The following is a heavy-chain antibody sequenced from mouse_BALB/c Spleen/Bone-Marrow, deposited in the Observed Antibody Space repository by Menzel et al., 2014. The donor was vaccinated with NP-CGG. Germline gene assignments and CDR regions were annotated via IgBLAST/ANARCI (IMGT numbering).Heavy chain of an antibody. CDR1: GFTFSSFG. J-gene: IGHJ3*01. D-gene: IGHD3-1*01. Sequence: EVKLMESGGGLVQPGVSRKLSCAASGFTFSSFGMHWVRQAPEKGLEWVAYISSGSSTIYYADTVKGRFTISRDNPKNTLFLQMTSLRSEDTAMYYCARGAARATWFAYWGQGTLVTVSA. CDR3: ARGAARATWFAY. CDR2: ISSGSSTI. V-gene: IGHV5-17*02.